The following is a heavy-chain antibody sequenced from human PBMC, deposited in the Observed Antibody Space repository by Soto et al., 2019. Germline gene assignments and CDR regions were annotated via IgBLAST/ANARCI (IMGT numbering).Heavy chain of an antibody. J-gene: IGHJ6*02. CDR3: ARDPNGQLVNNYCSYGMDV. D-gene: IGHD6-6*01. V-gene: IGHV1-3*01. CDR1: GYIFSNFV. Sequence: QVHLVQSGAEVKRPGASVKVSCKASGYIFSNFVVQWVRQAPGQGLEWLGWINAGNGNARYSQKFQGRVTITKDAAETTVYMELSSLTPEDTAVYYCARDPNGQLVNNYCSYGMDVWGQGTTVAVSS. CDR2: INAGNGNA.